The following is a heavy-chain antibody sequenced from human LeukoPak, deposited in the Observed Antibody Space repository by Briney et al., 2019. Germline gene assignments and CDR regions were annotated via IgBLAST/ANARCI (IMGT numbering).Heavy chain of an antibody. V-gene: IGHV3-48*01. CDR1: GFTFSSYS. Sequence: PGGSLRLSCAASGFTFSSYSMNWVRQAPGKGLEWVSYISSSSSTIYYADSVKGRFTISRDIAKNSLYLQMNSLRAEDTAVYYCARSGWPYYFDYWGQGTLVTVSS. CDR2: ISSSSSTI. J-gene: IGHJ4*02. CDR3: ARSGWPYYFDY. D-gene: IGHD6-25*01.